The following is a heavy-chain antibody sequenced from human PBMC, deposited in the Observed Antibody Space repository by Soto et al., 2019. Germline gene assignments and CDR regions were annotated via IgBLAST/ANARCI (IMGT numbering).Heavy chain of an antibody. CDR1: GDSLSAGPYH. CDR3: ARPPPYRPFGF. V-gene: IGHV4-39*01. D-gene: IGHD3-16*02. J-gene: IGHJ4*02. Sequence: QLQLQESGPGLVKPSETLSLTCSVSGDSLSAGPYHWGWIRQPPGKGLEWIGNVYNSGSTSCSPPRKRRVTISVDTYKNQFPLMLTSVTAAETAVYFCARPPPYRPFGFWGQGTLVTVSS. CDR2: VYNSGST.